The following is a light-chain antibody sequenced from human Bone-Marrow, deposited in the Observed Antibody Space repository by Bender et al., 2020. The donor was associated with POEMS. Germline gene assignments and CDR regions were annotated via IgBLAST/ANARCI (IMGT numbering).Light chain of an antibody. CDR1: RSDVGGYNY. V-gene: IGLV2-14*03. J-gene: IGLJ3*02. CDR2: EDS. Sequence: QSALTQPASVSGSPGQSITISCTGTRSDVGGYNYVSWYQQHPGRAPKVMIYEDSRRPSGVSNRFSGSKSGNTASLTISGLQAEDEADYFCSSYTSSSTWVFGGGTKLTVL. CDR3: SSYTSSSTWV.